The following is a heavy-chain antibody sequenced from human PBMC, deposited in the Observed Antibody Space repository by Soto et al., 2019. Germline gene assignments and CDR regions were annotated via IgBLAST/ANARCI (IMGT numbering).Heavy chain of an antibody. J-gene: IGHJ4*02. CDR2: ISGNSAYI. CDR3: ARESIAAPNFDY. D-gene: IGHD6-6*01. CDR1: GFTFRSFT. V-gene: IGHV3-21*04. Sequence: GGSLRLSCAASGFTFRSFTMNWVRQAPGKGLEWVSTISGNSAYIYYTDALRGRFTISRDNAKNSLYLQMNSLRAEDAAVYYCARESIAAPNFDYWGQGTLVTVSS.